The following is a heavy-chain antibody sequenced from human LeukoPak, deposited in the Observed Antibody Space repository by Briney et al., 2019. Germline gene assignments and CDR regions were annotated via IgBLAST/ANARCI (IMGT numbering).Heavy chain of an antibody. J-gene: IGHJ6*02. CDR2: IIVVGVST. V-gene: IGHV3-43*02. Sequence: PGGSLRLSCAASGFTFDDYAMHWVRQAPGKGLEWVSLIIVVGVSTYYADSVKGRFTISRDNSKNSLYLQMHSLRTEDTAFYYCAKGNRRRAWNNVLTGYYRLYYYGMDVWGQGTTVTVSS. CDR3: AKGNRRRAWNNVLTGYYRLYYYGMDV. CDR1: GFTFDDYA. D-gene: IGHD3-9*01.